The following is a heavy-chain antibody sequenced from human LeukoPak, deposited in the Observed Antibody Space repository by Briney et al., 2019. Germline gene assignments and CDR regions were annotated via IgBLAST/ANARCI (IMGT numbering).Heavy chain of an antibody. Sequence: ASVKVSCKASGYTFTSYGISWVRQAPGQGLEWMGSISPYNGNTNYAQKLQGRVTMTTDTSTSTAYMELRSLRSDDTAVYYCARDQYDYVWGSYRLYFDYWGQGTLVTVSS. CDR2: ISPYNGNT. CDR1: GYTFTSYG. CDR3: ARDQYDYVWGSYRLYFDY. D-gene: IGHD3-16*02. J-gene: IGHJ4*02. V-gene: IGHV1-18*01.